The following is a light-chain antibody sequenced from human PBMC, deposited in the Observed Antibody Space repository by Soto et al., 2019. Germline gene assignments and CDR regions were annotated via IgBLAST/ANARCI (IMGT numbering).Light chain of an antibody. CDR1: QNITNN. CDR3: QQYYGLHHLT. V-gene: IGKV1-33*01. J-gene: IGKJ5*01. Sequence: DIQMTQSPSSPSASIGDRVTITCQASQNITNNLSWYQQKPGKAPNLLIYHASKLAKGVTSRFSGSGSGTDFSFIITSLQREDLATYYCQQYYGLHHLTFGQGTRLEIK. CDR2: HAS.